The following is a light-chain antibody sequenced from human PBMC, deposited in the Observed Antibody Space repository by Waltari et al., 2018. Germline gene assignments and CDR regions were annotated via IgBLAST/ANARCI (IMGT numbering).Light chain of an antibody. Sequence: EIVLTPSPGTLSLSPGEGATLSCRTRQTIRTTYLAWSQQKPGQAPTLLIYGTFSRATGIPDRFTGSGSGTDFSLTISSLEPEDFATYYCQQYDISPLTFGGGTKVEIK. V-gene: IGKV3-20*01. CDR2: GTF. J-gene: IGKJ4*01. CDR1: QTIRTTY. CDR3: QQYDISPLT.